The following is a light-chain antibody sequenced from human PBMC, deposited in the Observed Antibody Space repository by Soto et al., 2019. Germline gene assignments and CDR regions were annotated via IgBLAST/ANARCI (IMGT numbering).Light chain of an antibody. J-gene: IGKJ5*01. Sequence: EIVMTQSPTILSVSPGERATLSCRASQSVSSNLAWYQQKPGQPPRLLMYGVYTRAPGTPARFSGSGSGTEFTLTISSLEPEDFAVYYCQQRSNWPPITFGQGTRLET. V-gene: IGKV3D-15*01. CDR3: QQRSNWPPIT. CDR1: QSVSSN. CDR2: GVY.